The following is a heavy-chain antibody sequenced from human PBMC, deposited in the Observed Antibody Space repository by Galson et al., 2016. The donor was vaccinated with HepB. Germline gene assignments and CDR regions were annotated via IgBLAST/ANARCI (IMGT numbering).Heavy chain of an antibody. Sequence: SLRLSCAGSEFTFTSYAMNWVRQAPGKGLEWVSAITGDSSRTFYADSVKGRFTISRDNSKNTVYLQLNSLRVEDTALYYCVRHDIGGFDGWGQGTLVTVSS. D-gene: IGHD2-15*01. V-gene: IGHV3-23*01. CDR2: ITGDSSRT. J-gene: IGHJ4*02. CDR3: VRHDIGGFDG. CDR1: EFTFTSYA.